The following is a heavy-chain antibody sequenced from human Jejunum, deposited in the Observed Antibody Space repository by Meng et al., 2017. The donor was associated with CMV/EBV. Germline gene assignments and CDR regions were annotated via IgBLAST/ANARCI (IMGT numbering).Heavy chain of an antibody. J-gene: IGHJ6*02. CDR3: GRVNGDYYYAMDV. V-gene: IGHV4-59*01. D-gene: IGHD4-17*01. CDR1: GEPINDYY. Sequence: VSGEPINDYYWSWIRQSPGKGLEWIGYIYYSGSTTYNPSLKSRVTISLDRSKNHFSLKVRSVTAADTAVYYCGRVNGDYYYAMDVWGQGTTVTVSS. CDR2: IYYSGST.